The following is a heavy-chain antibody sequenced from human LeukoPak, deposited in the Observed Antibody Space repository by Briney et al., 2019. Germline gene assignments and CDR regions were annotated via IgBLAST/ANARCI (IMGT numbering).Heavy chain of an antibody. CDR3: TREYFGKFDP. CDR1: GFMFSSYW. V-gene: IGHV3-74*01. J-gene: IGHJ5*02. CDR2: INSDGSST. D-gene: IGHD3-10*01. Sequence: PGGSPRLSCAASGFMFSSYWIHWVRQAPGKGLVWVSRINSDGSSTNYADSVKGRFTISRDNAKKTVYLQMNSLRAEDTAVYYCTREYFGKFDPWGQGTLATVSS.